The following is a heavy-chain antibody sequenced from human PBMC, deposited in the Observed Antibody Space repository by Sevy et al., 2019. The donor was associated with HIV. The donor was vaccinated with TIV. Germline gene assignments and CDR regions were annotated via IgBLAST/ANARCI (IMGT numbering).Heavy chain of an antibody. CDR1: GFTFSKYS. D-gene: IGHD2-8*01. Sequence: GESLKISCAASGFTFSKYSMSWVRQPPGKGLEWVSTLTFGCGEINHVDSVKGRFTISSVNSKISLYLQMNNLRAEDTAVYYCASEGGTNPHDYWGQGTLVTVSS. CDR2: LTFGCGEI. J-gene: IGHJ4*02. CDR3: ASEGGTNPHDY. V-gene: IGHV3-23*01.